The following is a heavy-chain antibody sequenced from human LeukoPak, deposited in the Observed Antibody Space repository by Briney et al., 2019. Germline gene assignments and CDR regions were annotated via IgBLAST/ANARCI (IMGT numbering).Heavy chain of an antibody. D-gene: IGHD5-12*01. Sequence: GGSLRLSCAASGFTFSSYWMHWVRQAPGKGLMWVSRINSDGSITNYADSVKGRFTISRDNAKNALYLQMNSLRAEDTAVYYCARVRATFSPHFDNWGQGTLVTVSS. CDR1: GFTFSSYW. CDR3: ARVRATFSPHFDN. CDR2: INSDGSIT. J-gene: IGHJ4*02. V-gene: IGHV3-74*01.